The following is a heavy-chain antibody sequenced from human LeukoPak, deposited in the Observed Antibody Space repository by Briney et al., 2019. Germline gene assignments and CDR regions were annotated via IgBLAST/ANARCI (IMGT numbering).Heavy chain of an antibody. CDR1: GGTFSSYA. J-gene: IGHJ4*02. CDR3: ARDRALDYYDSSGYYLFAY. V-gene: IGHV1-69*13. D-gene: IGHD3-22*01. CDR2: IIPIFGTA. Sequence: EASVKVPCKASGGTFSSYAISWVRQAPGQGLEWMGGIIPIFGTANYAQKFQGRVTITADESTSTAYMELSSLRSEDTAVYYCARDRALDYYDSSGYYLFAYWGQGTLVTVSS.